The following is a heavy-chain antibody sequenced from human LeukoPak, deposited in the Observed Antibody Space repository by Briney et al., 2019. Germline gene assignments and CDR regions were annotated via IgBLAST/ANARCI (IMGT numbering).Heavy chain of an antibody. J-gene: IGHJ4*02. CDR3: ARVAYGNNATPFDH. CDR2: INPNSGDT. V-gene: IGHV1-2*06. CDR1: GYIFTDYY. D-gene: IGHD4-11*01. Sequence: ASVKVSCKASGYIFTDYYIHWVRQAPGQGGEWMGRINPNSGDTDSAQKFQGRVTMTRVTSITTVYMEMRRLTSDDTAVYYCARVAYGNNATPFDHWGQGTLVIVSS.